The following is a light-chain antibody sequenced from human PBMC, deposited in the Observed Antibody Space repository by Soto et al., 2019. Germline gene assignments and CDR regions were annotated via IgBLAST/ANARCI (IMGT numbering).Light chain of an antibody. V-gene: IGKV3-11*01. CDR2: DST. Sequence: ERVLTQSPATLSLFPGERATLSCRASQSIHTSLAWYQQKPGQPPRLVVYDSTLRANGVPDRFGGSRSGTEFTLTINNLEPEDFAVYYCQQRNVWPPITFGQGTRLEIK. CDR3: QQRNVWPPIT. J-gene: IGKJ5*01. CDR1: QSIHTS.